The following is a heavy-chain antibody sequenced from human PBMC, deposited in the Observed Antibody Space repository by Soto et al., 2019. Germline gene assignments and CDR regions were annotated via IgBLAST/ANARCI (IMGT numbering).Heavy chain of an antibody. D-gene: IGHD3-3*01. CDR2: ISGSGGST. CDR3: AKGPFDYDFWSGYSYNWFDP. CDR1: GFTFSSYA. J-gene: IGHJ5*02. Sequence: PGGSLRLSCAASGFTFSSYAMSWVRQAPGKGLEWVSAISGSGGSTYYADSVKGRFTISRDNSKKTLYLQMNSLRAEDSAVYYFAKGPFDYDFWSGYSYNWFDPWGQGTLVTVSS. V-gene: IGHV3-23*01.